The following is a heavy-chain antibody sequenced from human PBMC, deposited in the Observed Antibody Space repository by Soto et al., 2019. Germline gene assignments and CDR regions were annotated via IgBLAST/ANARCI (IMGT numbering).Heavy chain of an antibody. Sequence: SETLSLTCAVYGGSFSCYYWSWIRQPPGKGLEWIGEINHSGSTNYNPSLKSRVTISVDTSKNQFSLKLSSVTAADTAVYYCARGRILWFGESVNWFDPWGQGTLVTVSS. CDR2: INHSGST. D-gene: IGHD3-10*01. V-gene: IGHV4-34*01. CDR3: ARGRILWFGESVNWFDP. CDR1: GGSFSCYY. J-gene: IGHJ5*02.